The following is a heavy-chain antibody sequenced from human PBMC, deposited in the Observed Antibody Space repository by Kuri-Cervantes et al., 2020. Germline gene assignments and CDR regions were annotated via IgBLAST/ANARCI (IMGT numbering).Heavy chain of an antibody. Sequence: GGSLRLSCAASGFTFSSYGMHWVRQAPGKGLEWVAVISYDGSNKYYADSVKGRFTISRDNSKNTLYLQMNSLRAEDTAVYYCANHDGSSWGNWFDPWGQGTLVTVSS. CDR2: ISYDGSNK. J-gene: IGHJ5*02. V-gene: IGHV3-30*18. CDR1: GFTFSSYG. CDR3: ANHDGSSWGNWFDP. D-gene: IGHD6-6*01.